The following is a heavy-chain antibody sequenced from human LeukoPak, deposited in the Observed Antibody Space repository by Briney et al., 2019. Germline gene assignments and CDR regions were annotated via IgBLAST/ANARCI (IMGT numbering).Heavy chain of an antibody. D-gene: IGHD6-19*01. J-gene: IGHJ4*02. CDR1: GFTFSSYG. V-gene: IGHV3-30*18. Sequence: PGRSLRLSCAASGFTFSSYGMHWVRQAPGKGLEWVAVISYDGSNKYYADSVKGRFTISRDNSKSTLYLQMNSLRAEDAAVYYCAKDHSGWYDYWGQGALVTVSS. CDR2: ISYDGSNK. CDR3: AKDHSGWYDY.